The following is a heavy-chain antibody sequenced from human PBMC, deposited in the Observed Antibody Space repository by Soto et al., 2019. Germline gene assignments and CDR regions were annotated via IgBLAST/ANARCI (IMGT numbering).Heavy chain of an antibody. CDR1: GFTFNNFW. CDR2: INTDGSVT. V-gene: IGHV3-74*01. CDR3: ARQTGLGATNY. D-gene: IGHD1-26*01. Sequence: PGGSLRLSCPGSGFTFNNFWMHWVRQAPGKGLVWVARINTDGSVTSHADSVKGRFTISRDNAKSTLYLQMNSLRAEDSARYYCARQTGLGATNYWGRGTLVTVSS. J-gene: IGHJ4*02.